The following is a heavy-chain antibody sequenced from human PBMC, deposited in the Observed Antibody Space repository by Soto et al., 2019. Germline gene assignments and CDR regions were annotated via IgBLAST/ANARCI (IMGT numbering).Heavy chain of an antibody. CDR2: IIPIFGTA. V-gene: IGHV1-69*13. CDR1: GGTFSSYA. Sequence: SVKVSCKASGGTFSSYAISWVRQAPGQGLEWMGGIIPIFGTANYAQKFQGRVTITADESTSTAYMELSSLRSEDTAVYYCVRGNSSSPAFVYWGQGILVTVSS. J-gene: IGHJ4*02. CDR3: VRGNSSSPAFVY. D-gene: IGHD6-6*01.